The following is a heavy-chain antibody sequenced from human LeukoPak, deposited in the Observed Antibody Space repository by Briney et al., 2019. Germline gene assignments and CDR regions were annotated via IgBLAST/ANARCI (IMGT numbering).Heavy chain of an antibody. CDR3: ARGPTPQTYYYDSSGYSD. CDR1: GFTFSSHS. J-gene: IGHJ4*02. Sequence: GGSLRLSCAASGFTFSSHSMNWVRQAPGKGLEWVSSISSSSTYIYYADSVNGRFTISRDNAKNSLYLQMNSLRAKDTAMYYCARGPTPQTYYYDSSGYSDWGQGTLVTVSS. CDR2: ISSSSTYI. D-gene: IGHD3-22*01. V-gene: IGHV3-21*01.